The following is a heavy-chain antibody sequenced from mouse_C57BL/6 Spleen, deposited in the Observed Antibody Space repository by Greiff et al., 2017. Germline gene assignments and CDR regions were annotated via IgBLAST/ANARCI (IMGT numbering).Heavy chain of an antibody. Sequence: VQLQQPGAELVMPGASVKLSCKASGYTFTSYWMYWVKQRPGQGLEWIGEIDPSDSYTNYNQKFKGKSTLTVDKSSSTAYMQLSSLTSEDSAVYYCARGWDYYYYGSDWYFDVWGTGTTVTVSS. J-gene: IGHJ1*03. CDR2: IDPSDSYT. V-gene: IGHV1-69*01. D-gene: IGHD1-1*01. CDR1: GYTFTSYW. CDR3: ARGWDYYYYGSDWYFDV.